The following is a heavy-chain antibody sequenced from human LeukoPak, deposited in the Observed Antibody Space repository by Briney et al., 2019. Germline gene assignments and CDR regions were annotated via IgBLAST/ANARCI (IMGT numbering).Heavy chain of an antibody. D-gene: IGHD3-22*01. CDR1: GGTFCSYA. J-gene: IGHJ4*02. CDR3: ARARPNYYDSSGYYY. V-gene: IGHV1-69*05. CDR2: IIPIFGTA. Sequence: ASVKVSCKASGGTFCSYAISWVRQAPGQGLEWMGGIIPIFGTANYAQKFQGRVTITTDESTSTAYMELSSLRSEDTAVYYCARARPNYYDSSGYYYWGQGTLVTVSS.